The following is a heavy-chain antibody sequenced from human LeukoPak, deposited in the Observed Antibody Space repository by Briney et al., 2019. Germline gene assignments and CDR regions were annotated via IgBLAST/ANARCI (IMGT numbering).Heavy chain of an antibody. Sequence: SETLSLTCTVSGGSISSYYWTWIRQPPGKGLEWIGYIYYSGSTNYNPSLKSRVTISVDTSKNQFSLKLSSVTAADTAVYYCARRVRGWEPFDAFDIWGQGTMVTVSS. D-gene: IGHD1-26*01. CDR2: IYYSGST. V-gene: IGHV4-59*12. CDR3: ARRVRGWEPFDAFDI. J-gene: IGHJ3*02. CDR1: GGSISSYY.